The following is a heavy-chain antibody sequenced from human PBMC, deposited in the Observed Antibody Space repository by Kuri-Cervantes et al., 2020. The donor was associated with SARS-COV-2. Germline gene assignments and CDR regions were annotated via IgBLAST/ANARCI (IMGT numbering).Heavy chain of an antibody. CDR2: MNPNSGNT. D-gene: IGHD3-22*01. CDR1: GYTFTSYD. Sequence: ASVKVSCKASGYTFTSYDINWVRQATGQGLEWMGWMNPNSGNTGYAQKFQGRVTMTRNTSISTAYMELSSLRSEDTAVYYCAAYYDSSGYSPLAYWGQGTLVTAPQ. V-gene: IGHV1-8*02. J-gene: IGHJ4*02. CDR3: AAYYDSSGYSPLAY.